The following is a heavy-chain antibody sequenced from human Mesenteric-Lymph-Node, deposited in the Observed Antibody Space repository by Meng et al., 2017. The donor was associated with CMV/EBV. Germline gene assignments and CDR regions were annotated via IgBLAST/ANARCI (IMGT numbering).Heavy chain of an antibody. D-gene: IGHD3-3*01. CDR2: INTNTGDP. J-gene: IGHJ4*02. CDR3: ARAGSGYSYYCDY. V-gene: IGHV7-4-1*02. CDR1: GYTFTNYG. Sequence: CKASGYTFTNYGVNWVRQAPGQGLEWMGWINTNTGDPRYAQGFTGRFVFSLDTSVSATYLHISSLKAEDTAVYYCARAGSGYSYYCDYWGQGSLVTVSS.